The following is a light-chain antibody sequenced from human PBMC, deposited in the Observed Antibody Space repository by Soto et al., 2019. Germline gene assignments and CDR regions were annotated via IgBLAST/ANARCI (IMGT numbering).Light chain of an antibody. CDR3: KQYNNYTMYT. CDR2: KAS. V-gene: IGKV1-5*03. Sequence: DIQMTQSPSTLSASVGERVTITCRASQSISSWLAWYQQKPGKAPKVLIYKASSLETGVPSRFSGSGSGTEFTLTISSLQTEDFATYYCKQYNNYTMYTFGQGTKLEIK. J-gene: IGKJ2*01. CDR1: QSISSW.